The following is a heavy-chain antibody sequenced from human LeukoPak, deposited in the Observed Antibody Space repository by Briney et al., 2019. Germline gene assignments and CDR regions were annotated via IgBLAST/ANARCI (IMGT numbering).Heavy chain of an antibody. V-gene: IGHV1-69*01. CDR3: ARRWFGEAAADYGMDV. CDR1: GGTFSSYA. J-gene: IGHJ6*04. D-gene: IGHD3-10*01. CDR2: IIPIFGTA. Sequence: GSSVKVSCKASGGTFSSYAISWVRQAPGQGLEWMGGIIPIFGTANYAQKFQGRVTITADESTSTAYMELSSLRSEDKAVYYCARRWFGEAAADYGMDVWGKGTTVTVSS.